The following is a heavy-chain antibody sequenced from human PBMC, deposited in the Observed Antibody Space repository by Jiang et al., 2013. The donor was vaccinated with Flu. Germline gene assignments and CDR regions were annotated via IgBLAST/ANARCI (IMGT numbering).Heavy chain of an antibody. V-gene: IGHV3-30-3*01. CDR3: ARAVASGWYGLSRGYFQH. J-gene: IGHJ1*01. Sequence: RLSCAASGFTFSSXAMHWVRQAPGKGLEWVAVISYDGSNKYYADSVKGRFTISRDNSKNTLYLQMNSLRAEDTAVYYCARAVASGWYGLSRGYFQHWGQGTLVTVSS. CDR2: ISYDGSNK. D-gene: IGHD6-19*01. CDR1: GFTFSSXA.